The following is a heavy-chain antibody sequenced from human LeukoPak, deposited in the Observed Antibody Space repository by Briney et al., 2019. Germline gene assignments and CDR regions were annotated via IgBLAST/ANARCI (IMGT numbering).Heavy chain of an antibody. CDR2: ISGSGGST. V-gene: IGHV3-23*01. J-gene: IGHJ4*02. CDR1: GFTFSSYA. D-gene: IGHD6-13*01. CDR3: AKDQPFGSSWSDY. Sequence: HPGGSLRLSCAASGFTFSSYAMSWVRQAPGKGLEWVSAISGSGGSTYSTDSAKGRFTISRDNSKNTLYLQMNSLRAEDTAVYYCAKDQPFGSSWSDYWGQGTLVTVSS.